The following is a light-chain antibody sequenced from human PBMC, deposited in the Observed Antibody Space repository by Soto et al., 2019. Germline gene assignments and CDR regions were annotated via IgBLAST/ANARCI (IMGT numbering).Light chain of an antibody. CDR1: QDIRSD. J-gene: IGKJ4*01. CDR2: AAS. V-gene: IGKV1-6*01. Sequence: AIQMTQSPSSLSASVGDRVTVTCRASQDIRSDVGWYQQKPGQAPKVLMYAASRLHSGVPSRFSGSGSGTDFVLTLSSLQPEDVATYYCLQNNNYPLTFGGGTKVDI. CDR3: LQNNNYPLT.